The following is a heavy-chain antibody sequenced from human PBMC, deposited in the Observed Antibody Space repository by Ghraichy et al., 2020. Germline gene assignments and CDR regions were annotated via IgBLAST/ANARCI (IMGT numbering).Heavy chain of an antibody. CDR1: GGSISSYY. V-gene: IGHV4-4*07. CDR2: IYTSGST. CDR3: ARDLIAAAGTDYYYYYMDV. Sequence: SETLSLTCTVSGGSISSYYWSWIRQPAGKGLEWIGRIYTSGSTNYNPSLKSRVTMSVDTSKNQFSLKLSSVTAADTAVYYCARDLIAAAGTDYYYYYMDVWGKGTTVTVSS. J-gene: IGHJ6*03. D-gene: IGHD6-13*01.